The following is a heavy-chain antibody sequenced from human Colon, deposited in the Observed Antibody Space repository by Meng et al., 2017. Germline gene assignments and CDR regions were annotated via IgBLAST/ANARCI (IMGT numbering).Heavy chain of an antibody. D-gene: IGHD3-10*01. CDR1: SVSVSSASYY. CDR3: ARFYGSGNFEVHDY. CDR2: IHYSGIR. Sequence: HVQLSESGSGLVRTSVKPSLTCNVYSVSVSSASYYWSSIRQTPGKVVECIGLIHYSGIRNYNRSLTSRVTMSVDTSKYQVSLRLTSVTAADTAVSYCARFYGSGNFEVHDYWGQGTLVTVSS. J-gene: IGHJ4*02. V-gene: IGHV4-61*01.